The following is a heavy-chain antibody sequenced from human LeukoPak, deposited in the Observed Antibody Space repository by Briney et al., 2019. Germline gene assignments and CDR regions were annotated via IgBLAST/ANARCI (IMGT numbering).Heavy chain of an antibody. V-gene: IGHV3-74*01. CDR2: IASDGSTT. D-gene: IGHD4-23*01. CDR1: GFTFSSYW. J-gene: IGHJ4*02. Sequence: GGSLRLSCAASGFTFSSYWMNWVRQAPGKGLVWVSRIASDGSTTTYADSVRGRFSISGDNAKNTLYLQMNSLRVEDTAVYYCARGRPHGNDYWGQGTLVTVSS. CDR3: ARGRPHGNDY.